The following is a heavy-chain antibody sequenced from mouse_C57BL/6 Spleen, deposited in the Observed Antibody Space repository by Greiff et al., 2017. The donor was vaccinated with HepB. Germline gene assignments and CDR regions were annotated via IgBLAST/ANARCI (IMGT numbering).Heavy chain of an antibody. V-gene: IGHV1-82*01. D-gene: IGHD2-2*01. CDR3: ASDTVTYCDY. Sequence: VQGVESGPELVKPGASVKISCKASGYAFSSSWMNWVKQRPGKGLEWIGRIYPGDGDTNYNGKFKGKATLTADKSSSTAYMQLSSLTSEDSAVYFCASDTVTYCDYWGQGTTLTVSS. CDR2: IYPGDGDT. J-gene: IGHJ2*01. CDR1: GYAFSSSW.